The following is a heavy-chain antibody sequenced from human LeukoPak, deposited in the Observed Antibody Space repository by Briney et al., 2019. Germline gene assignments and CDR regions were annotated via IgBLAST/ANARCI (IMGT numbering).Heavy chain of an antibody. D-gene: IGHD2-15*01. CDR3: ARVVVPAATSF. CDR1: GCKFTNYW. V-gene: IGHV5-51*01. J-gene: IGHJ4*02. Sequence: GGSLQISCKASGCKFTNYWIGWVRQLSGKGLVWMGIINAGDSETIYSPSFQGQLTIPVDKSVSTAYLHWTSLKASETAMYYCARVVVPAATSFWGQGTLVNASS. CDR2: INAGDSET.